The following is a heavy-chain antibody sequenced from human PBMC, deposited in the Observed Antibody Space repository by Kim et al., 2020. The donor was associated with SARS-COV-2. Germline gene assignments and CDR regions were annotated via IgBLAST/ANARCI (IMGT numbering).Heavy chain of an antibody. J-gene: IGHJ5*02. Sequence: TNYDPTLKGRVIMSVDTSKTQCPLKLTSVTAADTAVYYCARETEYNWFDTWGQGTLVIVSS. CDR3: ARETEYNWFDT. CDR2: T. V-gene: IGHV4-4*07.